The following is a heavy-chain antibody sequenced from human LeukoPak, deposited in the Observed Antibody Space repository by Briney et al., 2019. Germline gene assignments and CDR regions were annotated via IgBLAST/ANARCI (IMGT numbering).Heavy chain of an antibody. CDR1: GGSISSYY. D-gene: IGHD3-3*01. CDR2: IYYSGST. J-gene: IGHJ4*02. V-gene: IGHV4-59*01. Sequence: SETQSLTCTVSGGSISSYYWSWIRQAPGKGLEWIGYIYYSGSTNYNPSLKSRVTISVDTSKNQFSLKLSSVTAADTAVYYCARDFWSGYYTDWGQGTLVTVSS. CDR3: ARDFWSGYYTD.